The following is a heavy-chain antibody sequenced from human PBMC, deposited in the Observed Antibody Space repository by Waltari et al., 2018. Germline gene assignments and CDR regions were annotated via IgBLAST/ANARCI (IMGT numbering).Heavy chain of an antibody. CDR1: GYSISSGYY. D-gene: IGHD1-26*01. Sequence: QVQLQESGPGLVKPSATLSLTCAVSGYSISSGYYWGWIRQPPGKGLEWIGSIYHSGSTYYNPSLKSRVTISVDTSKNQFSLKLSSVTAADTAVYYCARRAGATAYFDYWGQGTLVTVSS. J-gene: IGHJ4*02. V-gene: IGHV4-38-2*01. CDR3: ARRAGATAYFDY. CDR2: IYHSGST.